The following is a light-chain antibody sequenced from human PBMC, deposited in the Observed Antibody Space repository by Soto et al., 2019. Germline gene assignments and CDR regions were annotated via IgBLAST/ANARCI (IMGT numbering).Light chain of an antibody. J-gene: IGLJ2*01. V-gene: IGLV1-40*01. CDR2: GNS. Sequence: QPVLTQPTSVSGAPGQRVTISCTGSSSNIGAGYDVHWYQQLPGTAPKLLIYGNSNRPSGVPDRFSGSKSGTSASLAITGLQAEDEADYYCQSYDSSLSGLYVVFGGGTKLTVL. CDR1: SSNIGAGYD. CDR3: QSYDSSLSGLYVV.